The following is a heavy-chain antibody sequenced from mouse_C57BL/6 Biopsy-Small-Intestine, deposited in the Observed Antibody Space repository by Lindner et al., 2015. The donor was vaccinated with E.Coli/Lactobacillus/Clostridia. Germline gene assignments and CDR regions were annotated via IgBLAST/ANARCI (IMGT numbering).Heavy chain of an antibody. D-gene: IGHD1-1*01. Sequence: SVKVSCKASGDTFSGYTISWVRQAPGRGLEWMARILPILGIGEYAQKFQDRVTVTADKSTSTAYMELSSLRSEDTAVYYCARGIAVAGTDAFDIWGQGTMVTVSS. CDR1: GDTFSGYT. J-gene: IGHJ3*01. CDR2: ILPILGIG. V-gene: IGHV1-4*01. CDR3: ARGIAVAGTDAFDI.